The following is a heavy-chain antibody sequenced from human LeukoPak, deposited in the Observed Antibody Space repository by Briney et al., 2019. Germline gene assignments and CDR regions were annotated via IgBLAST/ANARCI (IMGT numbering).Heavy chain of an antibody. V-gene: IGHV3-23*01. CDR2: ISGSGGST. J-gene: IGHJ4*02. D-gene: IGHD3-3*01. CDR3: AKGPQVDFWSGYPFDY. Sequence: PGGSLRLSCAASGFTFSSYAMSWVRQAPGKGLEWVSAISGSGGSTYYADSVKGRFTISRDNSKNTLYLQMNSLRAEDTAVYYCAKGPQVDFWSGYPFDYWGQGTLVTVSS. CDR1: GFTFSSYA.